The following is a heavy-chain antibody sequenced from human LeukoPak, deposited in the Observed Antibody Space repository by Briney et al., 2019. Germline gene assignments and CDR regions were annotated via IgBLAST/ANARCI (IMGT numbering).Heavy chain of an antibody. Sequence: GASVKVSCKASGYTFTGYYMHWVRQAPGQGLEWMGWNNPNSGVTNYAQRFQGRVTMTRDTSISTAYMELSRLRSDDTALYYCARDPTPTAVTTYNWFDPWGQGTLVTVSS. D-gene: IGHD4-17*01. CDR3: ARDPTPTAVTTYNWFDP. V-gene: IGHV1-2*02. J-gene: IGHJ5*02. CDR2: NNPNSGVT. CDR1: GYTFTGYY.